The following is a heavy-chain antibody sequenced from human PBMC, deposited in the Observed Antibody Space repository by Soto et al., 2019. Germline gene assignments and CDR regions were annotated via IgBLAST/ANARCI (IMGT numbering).Heavy chain of an antibody. CDR3: ARERTYYDSSGRDDAFDI. CDR2: ISYDGSNK. V-gene: IGHV3-30*14. D-gene: IGHD3-22*01. CDR1: GFTFSSYA. Sequence: GGSLRLSCAASGFTFSSYAMHWVRQAPGKGLEWVAVISYDGSNKYYADSVKGRFTISRDNSKNTLYLQMNSLRAEDTAVYYCARERTYYDSSGRDDAFDIWGQGTMVTVSS. J-gene: IGHJ3*02.